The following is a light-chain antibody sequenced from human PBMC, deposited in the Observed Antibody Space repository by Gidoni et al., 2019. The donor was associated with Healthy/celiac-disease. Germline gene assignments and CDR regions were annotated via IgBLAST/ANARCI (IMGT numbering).Light chain of an antibody. CDR1: QSISSW. Sequence: VQMTQFPSTLSASVGDRVTITCRASQSISSWLAWYQQKPGKAPNLLIYKASSLESGVPSRFSGSGSGTEFTLTISSLQPDDFATYYCQQYNSYPWTFGRGTKVEIK. CDR3: QQYNSYPWT. V-gene: IGKV1-5*03. J-gene: IGKJ1*01. CDR2: KAS.